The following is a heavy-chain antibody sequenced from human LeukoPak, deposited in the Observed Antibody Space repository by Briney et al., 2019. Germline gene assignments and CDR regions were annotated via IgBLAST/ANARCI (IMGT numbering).Heavy chain of an antibody. Sequence: GGSLRLSCAASGFTFSYYGMHWVRQAPGKGLEWVAVISYDGSNKYYADSVKGRFTISRDNSKNTLYLQMNSLRAEDTAVYYCAKGVYGSGSYTHFDYWGQGTLVTVSS. CDR3: AKGVYGSGSYTHFDY. CDR2: ISYDGSNK. V-gene: IGHV3-30*18. CDR1: GFTFSYYG. J-gene: IGHJ4*02. D-gene: IGHD3-10*01.